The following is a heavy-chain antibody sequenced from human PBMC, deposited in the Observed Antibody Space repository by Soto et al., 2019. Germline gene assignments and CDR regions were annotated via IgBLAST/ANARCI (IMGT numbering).Heavy chain of an antibody. D-gene: IGHD3-22*01. Sequence: GGSLRLSCAASGFTVSSNYMSWVRQAPGKGLEWVSVIYSGGSTYYADSVKGRFTISRDNSKNTLYLQMNSLRAEDTAVYYCARGHHYYDSSGYYSAYYYYGMDVWGQGTKVTVYS. CDR1: GFTVSSNY. J-gene: IGHJ6*02. V-gene: IGHV3-53*01. CDR3: ARGHHYYDSSGYYSAYYYYGMDV. CDR2: IYSGGST.